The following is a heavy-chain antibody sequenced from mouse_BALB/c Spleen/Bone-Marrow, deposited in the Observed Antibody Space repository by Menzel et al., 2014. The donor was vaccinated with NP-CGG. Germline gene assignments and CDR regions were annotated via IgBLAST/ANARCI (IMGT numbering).Heavy chain of an antibody. J-gene: IGHJ3*01. CDR3: ARSGRQAWFPY. Sequence: QVQLQQSGAELVRSGASVKMSRKASGYTFTSYNMHWVKQIPGQGLEWIGYIYPGSGGTNYNQKFKGKATLTADTSSSTAYMQITSLTSEDSAVYFCARSGRQAWFPYWGQGTLVTVSA. CDR1: GYTFTSYN. V-gene: IGHV1-12*01. D-gene: IGHD2-12*01. CDR2: IYPGSGGT.